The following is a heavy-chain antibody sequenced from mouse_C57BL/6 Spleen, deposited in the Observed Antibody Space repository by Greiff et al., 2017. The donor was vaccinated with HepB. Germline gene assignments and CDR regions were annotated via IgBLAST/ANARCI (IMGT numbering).Heavy chain of an antibody. J-gene: IGHJ4*01. CDR2: IHPSDSDT. CDR3: AIEMTQATFWYAMDY. V-gene: IGHV1-74*01. Sequence: QVQLQQPGAELVKPGASVKVSCKASGYTFTSYWMHWVKQRPGQGLEWIGRIHPSDSDTNYNQKFKGKATLTVDKSSSTAYMQLSSLTSEDSAVYYFAIEMTQATFWYAMDYWGQGTSVTVSS. D-gene: IGHD3-2*02. CDR1: GYTFTSYW.